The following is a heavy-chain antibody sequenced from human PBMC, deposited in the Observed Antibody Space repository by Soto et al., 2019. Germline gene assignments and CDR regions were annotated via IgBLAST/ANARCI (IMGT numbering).Heavy chain of an antibody. CDR1: GGSVNSYY. D-gene: IGHD4-17*01. Sequence: KPSETLSLTCTVSGGSVNSYYWSWIRQPAGKGLEWIGRLYTNENTNYNPSLRSRVTMSVDTSKNQFSLTLSSVTAADTAVYYCATYDSGHYYFAMDVWGHGTTVTVSS. J-gene: IGHJ6*02. V-gene: IGHV4-4*07. CDR2: LYTNENT. CDR3: ATYDSGHYYFAMDV.